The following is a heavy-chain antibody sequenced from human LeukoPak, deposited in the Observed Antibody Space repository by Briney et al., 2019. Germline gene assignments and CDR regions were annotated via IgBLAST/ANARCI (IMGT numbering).Heavy chain of an antibody. J-gene: IGHJ4*02. CDR1: GFTFSSYA. CDR2: ISGSGGST. D-gene: IGHD1-26*01. Sequence: GGSLRLSCAASGFTFSSYAMSWVRQAPGKGLEWVSAISGSGGSTYYAGSVKGRFTISRDNSKNTLYLQMNSLRAEDTAVYYCAKGVGATHTPGGYWGQGTLVTVSS. V-gene: IGHV3-23*01. CDR3: AKGVGATHTPGGY.